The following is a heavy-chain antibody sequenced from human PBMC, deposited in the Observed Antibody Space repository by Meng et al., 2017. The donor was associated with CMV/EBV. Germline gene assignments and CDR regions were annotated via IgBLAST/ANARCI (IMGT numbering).Heavy chain of an antibody. Sequence: CTVSARSVSSGSSYWSWIRPPPGKGLQWIGYIYYSGSTNYNPSLKSRVTISVDTSKNQFSLKLSSVTAADTAVYYCASSVNYDFWSGDAFDIWGQGTMVTVSS. CDR2: IYYSGST. CDR1: ARSVSSGSSY. J-gene: IGHJ3*02. V-gene: IGHV4-61*01. D-gene: IGHD3-3*01. CDR3: ASSVNYDFWSGDAFDI.